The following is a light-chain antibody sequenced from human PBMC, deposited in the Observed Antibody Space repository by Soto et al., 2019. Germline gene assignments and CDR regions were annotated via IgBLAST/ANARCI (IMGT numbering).Light chain of an antibody. J-gene: IGKJ2*01. CDR3: QHYNNCPPFT. V-gene: IGKV3-20*01. CDR2: GAS. Sequence: EIVMTQSPATLSLSPGERATLSCRASQSISKNFFAWYQQKPGQSPSLLFYGASSRATGIADRFSGSGSGTDFTLTISRLEPEDFAVYFCQHYNNCPPFTFGQGTKLEIK. CDR1: QSISKNF.